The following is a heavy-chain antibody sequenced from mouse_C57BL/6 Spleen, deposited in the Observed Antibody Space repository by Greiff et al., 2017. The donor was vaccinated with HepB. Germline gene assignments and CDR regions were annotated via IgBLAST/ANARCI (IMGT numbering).Heavy chain of an antibody. CDR3: SIPYGSSYEAWFAY. Sequence: VQLQQSGAELVRPGASVTLSCKASGYTFTDYEMHWVKQTPVHGLEWIGAIDPETGGTAYNQKFKGKAILTADKSSSTAYMELRSLTSEDSAVYYCSIPYGSSYEAWFAYWGQGTLVTVSA. J-gene: IGHJ3*01. CDR1: GYTFTDYE. D-gene: IGHD1-1*01. CDR2: IDPETGGT. V-gene: IGHV1-15*01.